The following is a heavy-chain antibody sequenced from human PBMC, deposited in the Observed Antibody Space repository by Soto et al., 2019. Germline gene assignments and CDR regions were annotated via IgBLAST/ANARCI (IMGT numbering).Heavy chain of an antibody. J-gene: IGHJ3*02. D-gene: IGHD6-13*01. CDR2: INPTTTTT. CDR3: ARDLYSTSWYVRAFDM. CDR1: ENTFSTYS. V-gene: IGHV1-46*03. Sequence: QVHLVQSGAEVKKPGTSVKVSCKASENTFSTYSLHWVRQAPGQGLEWMGLINPTTTTTTDAQKFQGRVTMTRDTSTSTVFLELSSLRSGDTAVYFCARDLYSTSWYVRAFDMWGQGTMVTVSS.